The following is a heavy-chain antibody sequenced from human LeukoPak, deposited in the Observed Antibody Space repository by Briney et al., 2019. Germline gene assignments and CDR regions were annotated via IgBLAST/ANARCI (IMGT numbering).Heavy chain of an antibody. D-gene: IGHD4-11*01. CDR3: TTGLHYYYDF. CDR1: SSVFTTAF. Sequence: GGSLRLSGLPPSSVFTTAFINGFGRLLGKGRNWVGRIKKKIDGGTTDFAAPVKGRFTISKDESKNTFYLHMNSLKIEDTAVYYCTTGLHYYYDFWGQGVPVTVSS. CDR2: IKKKIDGGTT. V-gene: IGHV3-15*07. J-gene: IGHJ4*02.